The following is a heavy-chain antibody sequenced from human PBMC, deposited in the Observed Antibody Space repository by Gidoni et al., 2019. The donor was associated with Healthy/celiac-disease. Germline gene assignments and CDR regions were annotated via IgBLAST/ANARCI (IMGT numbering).Heavy chain of an antibody. CDR2: IYYSGST. D-gene: IGHD6-6*01. V-gene: IGHV4-59*01. J-gene: IGHJ6*02. CDR3: ARVIAADYGMDV. Sequence: QVQLQESGPGLVKPSETLSLTCTVSGSSISSYYWSWIRQPPGKGLEWIGYIYYSGSTNYNPSLKSRVTISVDTSKNQFSLKLSSVTAADTAVYYCARVIAADYGMDVWGQGTTVTVSS. CDR1: GSSISSYY.